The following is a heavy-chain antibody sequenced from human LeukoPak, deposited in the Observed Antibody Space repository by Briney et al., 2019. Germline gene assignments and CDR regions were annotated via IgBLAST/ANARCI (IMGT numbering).Heavy chain of an antibody. D-gene: IGHD2-15*01. CDR3: AREWGALVVVVAATPPFDY. CDR1: GYTFTGYY. CDR2: INPNSGGT. Sequence: GAPVKVSCKASGYTFTGYYMHWVRQAPGQGLEWMGRINPNSGGTNYAQKFQGRVTMTRDTSISTAYMELSRLRSDDTAVYYCAREWGALVVVVAATPPFDYWGQGTLVTVSS. J-gene: IGHJ4*02. V-gene: IGHV1-2*06.